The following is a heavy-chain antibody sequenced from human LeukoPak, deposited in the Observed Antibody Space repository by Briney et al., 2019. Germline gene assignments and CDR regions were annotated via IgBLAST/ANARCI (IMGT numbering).Heavy chain of an antibody. D-gene: IGHD5-18*01. J-gene: IGHJ4*02. CDR2: IYHSGTT. CDR1: GGSLITYY. V-gene: IGHV4-38-2*02. Sequence: SETLSLTCTVSGGSLITYYWGWIRQPPGKGLEWIGNIYHSGTTYYNPSLENRVTISVDTSKNQFSLKLSSVTAADTAVYYCARVGIRPTRPFFDYWGQGTLVTVSS. CDR3: ARVGIRPTRPFFDY.